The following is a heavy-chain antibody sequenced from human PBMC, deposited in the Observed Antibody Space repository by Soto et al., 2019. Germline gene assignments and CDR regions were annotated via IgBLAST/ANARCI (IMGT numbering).Heavy chain of an antibody. J-gene: IGHJ3*02. D-gene: IGHD3-9*01. Sequence: QVQLVESGGGVVQPGRSLRLSCAASGFTFSSYGMHWVRQAPGKGLEWVAVIWYDGSNKYYADSVKGRFTISRDNSKNTLYLQMNSLRAEDTAVYYCARGSPSEDGLPRDAFDIWGQGTMVTVSS. V-gene: IGHV3-33*01. CDR3: ARGSPSEDGLPRDAFDI. CDR1: GFTFSSYG. CDR2: IWYDGSNK.